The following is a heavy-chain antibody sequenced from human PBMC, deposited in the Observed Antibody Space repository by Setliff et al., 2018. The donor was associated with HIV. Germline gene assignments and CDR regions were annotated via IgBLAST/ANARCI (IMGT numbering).Heavy chain of an antibody. CDR3: AHRPLSADDFDY. Sequence: SGPTLVNPTQTLTLTCTFSGFSLNTPGLGVGWIRQPPGEALAWLALIYWNNDKRYNPSLGSRLSITKDTSKNLVVLVMTNMDAVDTATYYCAHRPLSADDFDYWGQGTQVTVS. CDR1: GFSLNTPGLG. CDR2: IYWNNDK. J-gene: IGHJ4*02. V-gene: IGHV2-5*01.